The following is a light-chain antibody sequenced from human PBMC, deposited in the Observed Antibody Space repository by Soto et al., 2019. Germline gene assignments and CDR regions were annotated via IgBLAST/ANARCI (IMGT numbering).Light chain of an antibody. CDR3: QQLNSYPIT. V-gene: IGKV1-9*01. CDR1: QGISSY. J-gene: IGKJ5*01. CDR2: AAS. Sequence: IQLTQSPSSLSASVGDRVTITCLASQGISSYLAWYQQKPGKAPKLLIYAASTLQSGVPSRFSGSGSGTDFTLNISSLQPEDFATYYCQQLNSYPITFGQRTRPEIK.